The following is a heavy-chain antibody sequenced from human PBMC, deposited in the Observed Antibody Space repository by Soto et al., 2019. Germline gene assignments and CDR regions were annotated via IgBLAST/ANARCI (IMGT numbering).Heavy chain of an antibody. J-gene: IGHJ5*02. CDR3: ARQGITLIVVVVTDNWFDP. D-gene: IGHD3-22*01. Sequence: PSETLSLTCRVSGGSISSNNYYWGWIRQPPGKALEWIGSIYYSGSTYYNPSLKSRVTISVDTSKNQFSLKLSSVTAADTAVYYCARQGITLIVVVVTDNWFDPWGQGTLVTVSS. V-gene: IGHV4-39*01. CDR1: GGSISSNNYY. CDR2: IYYSGST.